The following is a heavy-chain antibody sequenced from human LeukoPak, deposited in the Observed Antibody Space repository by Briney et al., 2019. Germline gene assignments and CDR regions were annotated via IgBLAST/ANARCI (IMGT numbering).Heavy chain of an antibody. Sequence: PSETLSLTCTVSGGSISSSSYNLGWIRQPPGKGLEWIGNIYYTGRTYYNPSLKSRVTISVDTSKNQFSLKLSSVTAADTAVYFCARHSRGVTSAYYFWIDPWGQGTLVTVSS. D-gene: IGHD2/OR15-2a*01. CDR3: ARHSRGVTSAYYFWIDP. CDR1: GGSISSSSYN. J-gene: IGHJ5*02. V-gene: IGHV4-39*01. CDR2: IYYTGRT.